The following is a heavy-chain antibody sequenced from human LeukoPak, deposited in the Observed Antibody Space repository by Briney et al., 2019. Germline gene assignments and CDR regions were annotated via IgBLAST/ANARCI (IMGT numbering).Heavy chain of an antibody. J-gene: IGHJ4*02. CDR1: GGSISSSSYY. D-gene: IGHD3-22*01. CDR2: IYYSGST. V-gene: IGHV4-39*01. Sequence: PSETLSLTCTVSGGSISSSSYYWGWIRQPPGKGLECIGSIYYSGSTYYNPSLKSRVTISVDASKNQFSLKLSSVTAADTAVYYCARQARGTYYYDSGGYLDYWGQGTLVTVSS. CDR3: ARQARGTYYYDSGGYLDY.